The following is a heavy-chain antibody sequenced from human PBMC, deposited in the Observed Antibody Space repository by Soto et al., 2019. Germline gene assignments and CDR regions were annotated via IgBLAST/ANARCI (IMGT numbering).Heavy chain of an antibody. D-gene: IGHD2-21*02. CDR1: GDTFSSYT. J-gene: IGHJ6*02. Sequence: QVQLVQSGAEVMKPGSSVKVSCRASGDTFSSYTVSWVRQAPGQGLEWMGRIIPVLGVTNYAQKFRGRVTSTAGDSRKTAYMGRRGLSSEHTAVYYCARRRYRGTDCYHKYCYGMDVWGQGAAVTVSS. V-gene: IGHV1-69*02. CDR2: IIPVLGVT. CDR3: ARRRYRGTDCYHKYCYGMDV.